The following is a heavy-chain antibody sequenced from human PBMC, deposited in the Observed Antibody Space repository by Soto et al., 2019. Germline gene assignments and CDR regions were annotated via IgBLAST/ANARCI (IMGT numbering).Heavy chain of an antibody. V-gene: IGHV1-18*01. D-gene: IGHD2-2*01. CDR3: ARVPAAILPVFWFDP. J-gene: IGHJ5*02. CDR1: GYTFTSYG. CDR2: ISAYNGNT. Sequence: ASVKVSCKASGYTFTSYGISWVRQAPGQGLEWMGWISAYNGNTNYAQKLQGRVTMTTDTSTSTAYMELRSLRSDDTAVYYCARVPAAILPVFWFDPWGQGTLVTVSS.